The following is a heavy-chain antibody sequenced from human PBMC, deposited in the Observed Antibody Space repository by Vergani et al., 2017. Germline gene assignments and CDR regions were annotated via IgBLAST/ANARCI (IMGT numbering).Heavy chain of an antibody. V-gene: IGHV1-2*02. D-gene: IGHD2-21*02. Sequence: QVQLVQSGAEVKKPGASVKVSCKASGYTFTGYYMHWVRQAPGQGLEWMGWINPNSGGTNYAQKFQGRVNMTRDTSISTAYMELSRLRSDDTAVYYCARGSVVVTATDSARSHKEKYLQHWGQGTLVTVSS. CDR1: GYTFTGYY. J-gene: IGHJ1*01. CDR3: ARGSVVVTATDSARSHKEKYLQH. CDR2: INPNSGGT.